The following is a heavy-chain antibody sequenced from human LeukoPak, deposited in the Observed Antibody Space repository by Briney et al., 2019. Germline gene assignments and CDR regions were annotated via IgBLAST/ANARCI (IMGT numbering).Heavy chain of an antibody. Sequence: GGSLRLSCAASGFTVSGSSLHWVRQASGTRPESVGRVRSKTDNYATAYSASAQGRFTVSRDDSKNTAYLQMNSLKPEDTAIYYCATFDWGSSPNWGQGSRVTVSS. J-gene: IGHJ4*02. CDR3: ATFDWGSSPN. D-gene: IGHD3-9*01. CDR2: VRSKTDNYAT. V-gene: IGHV3-73*01. CDR1: GFTVSGSS.